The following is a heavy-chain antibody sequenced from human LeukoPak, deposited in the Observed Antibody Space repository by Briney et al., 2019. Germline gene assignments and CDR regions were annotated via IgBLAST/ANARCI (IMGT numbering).Heavy chain of an antibody. J-gene: IGHJ3*02. Sequence: SETLSLTCTVSGGSISSYYWSWIRQPPGKGLEWIGYIYYSGSTNYNPSLKSRVTISVDTSKNQFSLKLSSVTAADTAVYYCARISKMVRGVNDAFDIWGQGTMVTVSS. D-gene: IGHD3-10*01. V-gene: IGHV4-59*01. CDR2: IYYSGST. CDR1: GGSISSYY. CDR3: ARISKMVRGVNDAFDI.